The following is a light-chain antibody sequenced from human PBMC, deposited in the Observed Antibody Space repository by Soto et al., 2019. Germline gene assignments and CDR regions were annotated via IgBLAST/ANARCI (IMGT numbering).Light chain of an antibody. CDR2: AAS. Sequence: AIQMTQSPPSLSASVGDTVTITCRASQGIRNELAWYQQAPGKAPKLLIYAASSLQSEVPSRFSGSGSDTDFILTISSLQPEDFATYYCLQDYDYPRTFCQGTKVEI. CDR1: QGIRNE. V-gene: IGKV1-6*01. J-gene: IGKJ1*01. CDR3: LQDYDYPRT.